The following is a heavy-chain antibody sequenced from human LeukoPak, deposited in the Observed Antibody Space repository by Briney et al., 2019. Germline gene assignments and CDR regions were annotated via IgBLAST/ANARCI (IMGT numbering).Heavy chain of an antibody. V-gene: IGHV1-2*02. D-gene: IGHD2-2*01. CDR3: ARDSAPAGGLSFDY. J-gene: IGHJ4*02. CDR2: INLNSGGT. CDR1: GYTFIGYY. Sequence: GASVKVSCKASGYTFIGYYMHWVRQAPGQGLEWMGWINLNSGGTKYAQKFQGRVTMTRDTSITTAYMELSRLRSDDTAVYYCARDSAPAGGLSFDYWGQVTLATVSS.